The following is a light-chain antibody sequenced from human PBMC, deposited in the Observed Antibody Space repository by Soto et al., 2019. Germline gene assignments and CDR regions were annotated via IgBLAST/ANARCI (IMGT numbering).Light chain of an antibody. V-gene: IGKV1-39*01. CDR1: QSISNH. CDR2: AAS. Sequence: EIQMTQYTSSLSASVEDRVIITCRASQSISNHLNWYQQKPGKAPKLLIFAASSLQSGVPSRFSGSRSGPDFTLTISSLQPEDFATYFCQQSNSSPPTFGGGTNV. J-gene: IGKJ4*01. CDR3: QQSNSSPPT.